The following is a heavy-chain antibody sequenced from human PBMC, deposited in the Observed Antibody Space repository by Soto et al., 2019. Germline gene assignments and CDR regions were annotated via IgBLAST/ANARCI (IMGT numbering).Heavy chain of an antibody. CDR3: AKLAGYCSGNSCHGDYAMDV. V-gene: IGHV4-39*01. J-gene: IGHJ6*02. Sequence: QLQLQESGPGLLKPSETLSLTCSVSGGSISSRSYSWGWIRQPPGKGLEWIGTIYYSENTYYNPSLKSRVTLSVDTSKNQFSLKLSSVTAADTAVYYCAKLAGYCSGNSCHGDYAMDVWGQGTTVTVSS. CDR2: IYYSENT. D-gene: IGHD2-2*01. CDR1: GGSISSRSYS.